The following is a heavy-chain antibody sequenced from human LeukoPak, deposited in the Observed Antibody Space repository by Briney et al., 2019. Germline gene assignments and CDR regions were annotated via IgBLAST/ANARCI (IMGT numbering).Heavy chain of an antibody. CDR1: GYTFTGYY. V-gene: IGHV1-2*02. CDR2: INPNSGGT. J-gene: IGHJ4*02. CDR3: ARVRAAAAVDY. Sequence: GSVEGSCKAFGYTFTGYYIDWGGQAPGQRVEWMGWINPNSGGTNYAQKFQGRVTMTRDTSISTAYMELSRLRSDDTAVYYCARVRAAAAVDYWGQGTLVTVSS. D-gene: IGHD6-13*01.